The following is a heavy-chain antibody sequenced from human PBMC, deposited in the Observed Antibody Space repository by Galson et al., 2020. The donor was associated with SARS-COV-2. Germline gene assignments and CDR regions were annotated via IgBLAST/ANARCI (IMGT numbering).Heavy chain of an antibody. D-gene: IGHD6-19*01. CDR2: IYYSGTT. Sequence: SETLSLTCSVSGGSMENMYWSWIRQPPGKGLEWIGYIYYSGTTTYNPSLKSRVTISVDTSKNQFSLRLNSMSAADTAIYHGARGGWSLDSWGQGILVTVSS. J-gene: IGHJ4*02. V-gene: IGHV4-59*01. CDR3: ARGGWSLDS. CDR1: GGSMENMY.